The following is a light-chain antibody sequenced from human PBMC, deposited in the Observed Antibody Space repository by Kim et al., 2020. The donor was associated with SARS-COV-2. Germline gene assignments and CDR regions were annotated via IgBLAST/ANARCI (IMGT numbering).Light chain of an antibody. CDR3: QAWDSSPYF. CDR2: QDS. CDR1: KVGDTF. Sequence: VAQGQTSGIAWSEDKVGDTFAYWYQQKPGQAPVLVFYQDSKRPSGIPAILSGSNSGNTATLTIGGTQALDEADYYCQAWDSSPYFFGTGTKVTVL. V-gene: IGLV3-1*01. J-gene: IGLJ1*01.